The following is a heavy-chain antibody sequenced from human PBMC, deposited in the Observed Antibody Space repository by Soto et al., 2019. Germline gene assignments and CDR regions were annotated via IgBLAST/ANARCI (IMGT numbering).Heavy chain of an antibody. D-gene: IGHD3-10*01. V-gene: IGHV3-30-3*01. Sequence: QVQLVESGGGVVQPGRSLRLSCAASGFTFSSYARHWVRQAPGQGLEWVAVISYDGSNNYYADSVKGRFTISRDNSKNTLLLHMNILRAEDTAVYYCARVDNGELLPYYFDYWGQGTLVTVSS. CDR3: ARVDNGELLPYYFDY. CDR2: ISYDGSNN. J-gene: IGHJ4*02. CDR1: GFTFSSYA.